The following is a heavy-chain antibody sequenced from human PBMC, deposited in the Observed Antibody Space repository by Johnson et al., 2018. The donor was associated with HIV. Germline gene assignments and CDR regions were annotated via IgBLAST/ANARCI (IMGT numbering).Heavy chain of an antibody. Sequence: VQLVESGGGLVQPGGSLRLSCAASGFTFSSYWMSWVRQAPGKGLEWVANIKQDGSVKYYVDSVKGRFTISRDNAKNSLYLQMNSLRAEDQAVYYCANGPGYCYVSSGYNAFDIWGQGTMVTVSS. CDR3: ANGPGYCYVSSGYNAFDI. D-gene: IGHD3-22*01. V-gene: IGHV3-7*01. J-gene: IGHJ3*02. CDR2: IKQDGSVK. CDR1: GFTFSSYW.